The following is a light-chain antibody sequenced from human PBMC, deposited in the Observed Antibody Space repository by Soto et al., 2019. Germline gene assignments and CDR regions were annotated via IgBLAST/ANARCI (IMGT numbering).Light chain of an antibody. V-gene: IGLV2-18*02. CDR1: SSDVGSYNR. CDR2: EVS. J-gene: IGLJ2*01. CDR3: SSYTSSSTLV. Sequence: QSALTQPPSVSGSPGQSVTISCTGTSSDVGSYNRVSWYQQPPGTAPKLMIYEVSNRPSGVPDLFSGSKSGNTAFLIISGLQAEDEAASYCSSYTSSSTLVFGGGTKLTVL.